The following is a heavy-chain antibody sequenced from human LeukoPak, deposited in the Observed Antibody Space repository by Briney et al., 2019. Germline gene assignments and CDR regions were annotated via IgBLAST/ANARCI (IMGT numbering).Heavy chain of an antibody. D-gene: IGHD3-9*01. J-gene: IGHJ4*02. V-gene: IGHV4-59*08. CDR1: GGSISSYY. Sequence: SETLSLTCTVSGGSISSYYWSWIRQPPGKGLEWIGYIYYSGSTNYNPSLKSRVTISVDTSKNQFSLKLSSVTAADTAVYYCARHAAYHDILTGYTISQVDYWGQGTLVTVSS. CDR3: ARHAAYHDILTGYTISQVDY. CDR2: IYYSGST.